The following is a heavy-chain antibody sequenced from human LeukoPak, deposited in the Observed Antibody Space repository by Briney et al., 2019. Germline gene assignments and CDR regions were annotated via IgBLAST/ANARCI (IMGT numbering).Heavy chain of an antibody. J-gene: IGHJ4*02. CDR2: RYYSGAS. CDR3: ARALSGSPAVFDS. D-gene: IGHD1-26*01. V-gene: IGHV4-59*08. Sequence: SETLSLTCAVSTGSFSGYYWSWIRQPPGKGLEWIGFRYYSGASNYPPSLRGRVTISVDRSKSPVSLKMTSVTAADTAVYYCARALSGSPAVFDSWGQGTLVSVSS. CDR1: TGSFSGYY.